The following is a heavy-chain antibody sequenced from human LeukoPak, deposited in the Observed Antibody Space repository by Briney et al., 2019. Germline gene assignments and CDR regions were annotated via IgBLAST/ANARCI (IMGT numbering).Heavy chain of an antibody. CDR2: ISYDGSNK. Sequence: HAGGSLRLSCAASGFTFSSYAMHWVRQAPGKGLEWVAVISYDGSNKYYADSVKGRFTISRDNSKNTLYLQMNSLRAEDTAVYYCARQAPYCTNGVCYGRTEGVPGKYYFDYWGQGTLVTVSS. V-gene: IGHV3-30-3*01. D-gene: IGHD2-8*01. CDR3: ARQAPYCTNGVCYGRTEGVPGKYYFDY. CDR1: GFTFSSYA. J-gene: IGHJ4*02.